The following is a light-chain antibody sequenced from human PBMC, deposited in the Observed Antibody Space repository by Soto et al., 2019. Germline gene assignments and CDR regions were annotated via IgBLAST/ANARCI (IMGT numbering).Light chain of an antibody. CDR3: ATWDSSVSAWL. Sequence: QSVLTQPPSVSAAPGQKVTISCSGSSSNIGNNYVSWYQHLPGTVPRLLIYDKNKRPSGIPDLFSGSKSGTSATLGITRLQTGDEADYYCATWDSSVSAWLFGEGTKLTVL. J-gene: IGLJ3*02. CDR2: DKN. V-gene: IGLV1-51*01. CDR1: SSNIGNNY.